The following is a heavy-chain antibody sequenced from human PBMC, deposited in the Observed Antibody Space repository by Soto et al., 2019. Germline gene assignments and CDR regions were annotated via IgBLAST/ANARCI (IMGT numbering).Heavy chain of an antibody. V-gene: IGHV4-34*01. Sequence: QVQLQQWGAGLLKPSETLPLTCAVYGGSFSGYYWSWIRQPPGKGLEWIGEINHSGSTNYNPSLKSRVTISVDTSKNQFSLKLSSVTAADTAVYYCARLWFGELSPYYYYGMDVWGQGTTVTVSS. CDR3: ARLWFGELSPYYYYGMDV. CDR1: GGSFSGYY. CDR2: INHSGST. J-gene: IGHJ6*02. D-gene: IGHD3-10*01.